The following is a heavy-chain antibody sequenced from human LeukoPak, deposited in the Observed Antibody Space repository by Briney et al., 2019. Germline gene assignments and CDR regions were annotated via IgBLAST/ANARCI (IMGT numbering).Heavy chain of an antibody. V-gene: IGHV4-59*01. CDR1: GGSISSYY. D-gene: IGHD1-1*01. CDR3: ARVSWFPGTSYYYMDV. J-gene: IGHJ6*03. Sequence: PSETLSLTCAVSGGSISSYYWSWIRQPPEKGLDCIGYIYYSGTTNYNPSLKSRVTISLDTSKNQFSLKLTSVTAADTAVYYCARVSWFPGTSYYYMDVWGKGTTVTVSS. CDR2: IYYSGTT.